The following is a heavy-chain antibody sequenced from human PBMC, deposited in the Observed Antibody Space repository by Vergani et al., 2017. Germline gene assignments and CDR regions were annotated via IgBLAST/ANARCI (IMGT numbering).Heavy chain of an antibody. CDR3: ARESPSSSWYPYYFDY. V-gene: IGHV3-11*01. CDR1: GFTFSDYY. CDR2: ISSSGSTI. D-gene: IGHD6-13*01. Sequence: QVQLVESGGGLVKPGGSLRLSCAASGFTFSDYYMSWIRQAPGKGLEWVSYISSSGSTIYYADSVKGRCTISRDNAKNSLYLQMNSLRAEDTAVYYCARESPSSSWYPYYFDYWGQGTLVTVSS. J-gene: IGHJ4*02.